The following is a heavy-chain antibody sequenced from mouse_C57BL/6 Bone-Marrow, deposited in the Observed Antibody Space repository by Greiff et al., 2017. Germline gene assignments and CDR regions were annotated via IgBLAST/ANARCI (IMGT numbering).Heavy chain of an antibody. CDR3: ARSDRSSTTD. CDR1: YFAFMASA. Sequence: LQESGAELVRPGSSVQLSCKDSYFAFMASAMHWVTPRPGHGLDWIGSFTMYSDATEYSENFKGTATLTANPSSSTAYMELSILSSEDSAFYYCARSDRSSTTDWGQGTTLTVSS. CDR2: FTMYSDAT. V-gene: IGHV1-49*01. D-gene: IGHD1-1*01. J-gene: IGHJ2*01.